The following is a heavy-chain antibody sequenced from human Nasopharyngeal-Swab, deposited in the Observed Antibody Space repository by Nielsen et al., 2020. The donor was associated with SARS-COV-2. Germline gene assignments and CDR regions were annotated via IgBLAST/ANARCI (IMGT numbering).Heavy chain of an antibody. Sequence: GESLKISCAASGFTFSSYGMHWVRQAPGKGLEWVAVIWYDGSNKYYADSVKGRFTISRDNSKNTLYLQMNSLRAEDTAVYYCARDGLTYYDILTGYSWFDPWGQGTLVTVSS. D-gene: IGHD3-9*01. CDR3: ARDGLTYYDILTGYSWFDP. CDR2: IWYDGSNK. CDR1: GFTFSSYG. J-gene: IGHJ5*02. V-gene: IGHV3-33*01.